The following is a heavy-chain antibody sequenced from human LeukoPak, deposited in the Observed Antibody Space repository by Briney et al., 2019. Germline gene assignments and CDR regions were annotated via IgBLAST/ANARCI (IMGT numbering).Heavy chain of an antibody. V-gene: IGHV3-74*01. Sequence: GGSLRLSCAASGFTFSSYWMRWVRQAPGKGLVWVSRINSDGSSTSYADSVKGRFTISRDNAKNTLYLQMNSLRAEDTAVYYCARDRGTWNWAFDIWGQGTMVTVSS. D-gene: IGHD1-7*01. J-gene: IGHJ3*02. CDR1: GFTFSSYW. CDR2: INSDGSST. CDR3: ARDRGTWNWAFDI.